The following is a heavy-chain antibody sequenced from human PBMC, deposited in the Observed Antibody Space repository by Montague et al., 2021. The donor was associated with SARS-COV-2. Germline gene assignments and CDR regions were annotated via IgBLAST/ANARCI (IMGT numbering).Heavy chain of an antibody. J-gene: IGHJ4*02. V-gene: IGHV4-34*01. CDR3: ARAIQSQPLVVVIAIPRPFYYFDH. D-gene: IGHD2-21*01. Sequence: SETLSLTCTVSGGSISGYYWTWIRQTPGKGLEWIGEINHTGSSNYNPSFKSRVIMSVDTSKNQFSLKLSSVTAADTAVYYCARAIQSQPLVVVIAIPRPFYYFDHWGQGTLVTVSS. CDR2: INHTGSS. CDR1: GGSISGYY.